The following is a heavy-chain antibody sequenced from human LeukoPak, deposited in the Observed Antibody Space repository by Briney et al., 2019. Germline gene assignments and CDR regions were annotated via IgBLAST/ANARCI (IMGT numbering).Heavy chain of an antibody. Sequence: ASVKVSCKASGYTFTSYGISWVRQAPGQGLEWMGWISAYNGNTNYAQKLQGRVTMTTDTSTSTAYMELRSLRSDDTAVYYCARDSLSADDGSGSYYVRNYYFDYWGQGTLVTVSS. V-gene: IGHV1-18*01. J-gene: IGHJ4*02. D-gene: IGHD3-10*01. CDR3: ARDSLSADDGSGSYYVRNYYFDY. CDR2: ISAYNGNT. CDR1: GYTFTSYG.